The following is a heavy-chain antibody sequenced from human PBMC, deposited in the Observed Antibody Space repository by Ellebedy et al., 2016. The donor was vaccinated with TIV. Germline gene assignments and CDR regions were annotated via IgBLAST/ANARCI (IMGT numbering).Heavy chain of an antibody. CDR1: GDSISGYY. V-gene: IGHV4-59*01. Sequence: MPSETLSLTCTVSGDSISGYYWSWIRQPPGKGLEWIGYFYSSGSGEYNPSLKSRVTLPVDTSRGQFSLRLNSVTAADTAVYYCARSGGWYTTYDYWGQGTLVTVSS. CDR2: FYSSGSG. CDR3: ARSGGWYTTYDY. J-gene: IGHJ4*02. D-gene: IGHD6-19*01.